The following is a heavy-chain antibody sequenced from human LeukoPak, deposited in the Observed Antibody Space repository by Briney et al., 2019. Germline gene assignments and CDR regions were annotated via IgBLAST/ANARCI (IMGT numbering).Heavy chain of an antibody. D-gene: IGHD3-9*01. Sequence: SETLSHTCAVYGGSFSGYYWSWIRQPPGKGLEWIGEINHSGSTNYNPSLKSRVTISVDTSKNQFSLKLSSVTAASTAVYYCARGLADYDISQDYWGQGTLVSVFS. CDR2: INHSGST. CDR3: ARGLADYDISQDY. J-gene: IGHJ4*02. V-gene: IGHV4-34*01. CDR1: GGSFSGYY.